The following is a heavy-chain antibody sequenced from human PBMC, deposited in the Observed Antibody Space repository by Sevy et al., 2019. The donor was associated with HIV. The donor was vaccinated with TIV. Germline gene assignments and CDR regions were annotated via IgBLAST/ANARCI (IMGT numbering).Heavy chain of an antibody. CDR2: IRYDGSNK. Sequence: GGSLRLSCAASGFTFSSYGMHWVRQAPGKGLEWVAFIRYDGSNKYYADFVKGRFTISRDNSKNTLYLQMNSLRAEDTAVYYCAKDRGYCSSTSCYVGLDYWGQGTLVTVSS. D-gene: IGHD2-2*01. J-gene: IGHJ4*02. V-gene: IGHV3-30*02. CDR1: GFTFSSYG. CDR3: AKDRGYCSSTSCYVGLDY.